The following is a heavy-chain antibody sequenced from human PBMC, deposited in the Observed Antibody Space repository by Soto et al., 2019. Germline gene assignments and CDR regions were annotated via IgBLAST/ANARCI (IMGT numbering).Heavy chain of an antibody. CDR2: ISYDGSNK. CDR1: GFTFSSYG. Sequence: QVQLVESGGGVVQPGRSLRLSCAASGFTFSSYGMHWVRQAPGKGLEWVAVISYDGSNKYYADSVKGRFTISRDNSKNTLYLQMNSLRAEDTAVYYCAKAITMIVVVTNFDYWGQGTLVTVSS. J-gene: IGHJ4*02. V-gene: IGHV3-30*18. CDR3: AKAITMIVVVTNFDY. D-gene: IGHD3-22*01.